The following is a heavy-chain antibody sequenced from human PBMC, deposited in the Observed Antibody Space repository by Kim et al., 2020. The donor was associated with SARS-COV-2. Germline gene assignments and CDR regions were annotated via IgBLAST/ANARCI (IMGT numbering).Heavy chain of an antibody. J-gene: IGHJ3*02. CDR3: TRKGAIVVVAAYSRGNAFDI. CDR1: GFTFGDYA. D-gene: IGHD2-15*01. V-gene: IGHV3-49*03. Sequence: GGSLRLSCTASGFTFGDYAMSWFRQAPGKGLEWVGFIRSKAYGGTTEYAASVKGRFTISRDDSKSIAYLQMNSLKTEDTAVYYCTRKGAIVVVAAYSRGNAFDIWGQGTMVTVSS. CDR2: IRSKAYGGTT.